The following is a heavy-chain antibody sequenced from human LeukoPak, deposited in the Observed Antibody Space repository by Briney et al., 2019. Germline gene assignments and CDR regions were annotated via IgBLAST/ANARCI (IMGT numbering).Heavy chain of an antibody. D-gene: IGHD2-8*02. J-gene: IGHJ3*02. CDR2: FYYDGST. CDR1: GASVTQHY. V-gene: IGHV4-59*02. CDR3: TRGITGHYRSMGGFAFDI. Sequence: PSETLSLTCTVSGASVTQHYWSWIRQPPGKGLEYIGYFYYDGSTNYTSSVRPRATILVDTSKNQFTLNLRSVTAADTAKYYCTRGITGHYRSMGGFAFDIWGQGTMVAVSS.